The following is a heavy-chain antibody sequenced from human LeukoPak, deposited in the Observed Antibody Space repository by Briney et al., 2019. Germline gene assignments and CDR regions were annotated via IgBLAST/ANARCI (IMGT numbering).Heavy chain of an antibody. D-gene: IGHD2-21*02. J-gene: IGHJ4*02. CDR2: INHSGST. CDR1: GGSFSGYY. CDR3: ARRTDCGGDCYSPYYFDY. Sequence: SETLSLTCAVYGGSFSGYYWSWIRQPPGKGLEWIGEINHSGSTNYNPSPKSRVTISVDTSKNQSSLKLSSVTAADTAVYYCARRTDCGGDCYSPYYFDYWGQGTLVTVSS. V-gene: IGHV4-34*01.